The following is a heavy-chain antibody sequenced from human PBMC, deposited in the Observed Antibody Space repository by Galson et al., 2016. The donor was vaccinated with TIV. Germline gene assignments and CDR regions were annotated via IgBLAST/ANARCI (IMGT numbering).Heavy chain of an antibody. V-gene: IGHV1-46*03. CDR1: GYTFSKYY. Sequence: SVKVSCKASGYTFSKYYMHWVRQAPGQGLEWMGIINPSDGTTVYAQRFQGRVTMTRDTSTSTVYMELSSLTSEDTAVYYCVSGMGSGRPRNFDYWGQGTLVTVST. J-gene: IGHJ4*02. D-gene: IGHD3-10*01. CDR3: VSGMGSGRPRNFDY. CDR2: INPSDGTT.